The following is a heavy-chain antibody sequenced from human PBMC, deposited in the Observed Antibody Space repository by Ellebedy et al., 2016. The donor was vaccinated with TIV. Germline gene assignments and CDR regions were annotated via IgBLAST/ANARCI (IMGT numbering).Heavy chain of an antibody. CDR1: GGTFSDYY. CDR2: ISSSSSTI. Sequence: GGSLRLSCKASGGTFSDYYMSWIRQAPGKGLEWVSYISSSSSTIYYADSVKGRFTISRDNAKNSLYLQMNSLRAEDTAVYYCAKDPYYDILTGYYGFPYYFDYWGQGTLVTVSS. CDR3: AKDPYYDILTGYYGFPYYFDY. V-gene: IGHV3-11*01. J-gene: IGHJ4*02. D-gene: IGHD3-9*01.